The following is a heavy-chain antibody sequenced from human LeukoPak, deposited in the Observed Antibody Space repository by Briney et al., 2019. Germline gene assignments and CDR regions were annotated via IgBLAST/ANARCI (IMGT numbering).Heavy chain of an antibody. CDR1: GGPFSGYF. V-gene: IGHV4-34*01. D-gene: IGHD3-10*01. J-gene: IGHJ4*02. CDR3: ARRYYYNLGSFPFDF. CDR2: IHNSGTT. Sequence: SATLSLTCAVSGGPFSGYFWSWIRQPPGKGLEWIGEIHNSGTTNYNPSLNSRVTISEDTSKNQIYLNLRSVTAADTAVYYCARRYYYNLGSFPFDFWGQGTLVTVSS.